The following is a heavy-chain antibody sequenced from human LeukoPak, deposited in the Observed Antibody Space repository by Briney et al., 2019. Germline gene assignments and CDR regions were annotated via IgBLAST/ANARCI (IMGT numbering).Heavy chain of an antibody. CDR1: GFTFSSYA. V-gene: IGHV3-30-3*01. CDR2: ISYDGSNK. CDR3: ARLDMVVTPADY. D-gene: IGHD4-23*01. J-gene: IGHJ4*02. Sequence: HAGESLRLSCAASGFTFSSYAMHWVRQAPGKGLEWVAVISYDGSNKYYADSVKGRFTISRDNSKNTLYLQMNSLRAEDTAVYYCARLDMVVTPADYWGQGTLVTVSS.